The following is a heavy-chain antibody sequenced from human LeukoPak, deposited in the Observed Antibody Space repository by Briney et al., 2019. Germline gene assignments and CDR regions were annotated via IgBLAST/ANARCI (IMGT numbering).Heavy chain of an antibody. V-gene: IGHV3-23*01. CDR3: ARDRGEMWKLLSAFDI. Sequence: GGSLRLSCAASGFTFRNYAMSWVRQAPGKGLEWVSSFSDSNGGTYYADSVKGRFTVSRDNAKNSLYLQMNSLRAEDTAVYYCARDRGEMWKLLSAFDIWGQGTMVTVSS. D-gene: IGHD1-26*01. CDR2: FSDSNGGT. J-gene: IGHJ3*02. CDR1: GFTFRNYA.